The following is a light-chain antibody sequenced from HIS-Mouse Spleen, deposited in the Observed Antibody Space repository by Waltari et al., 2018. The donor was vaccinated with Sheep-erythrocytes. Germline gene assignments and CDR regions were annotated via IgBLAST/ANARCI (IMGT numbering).Light chain of an antibody. V-gene: IGLV2-14*02. Sequence: QSALTQPASVSGSPGQSITISCTGTSSDVGSYNLVSWYQQHPGKAPKLMIYEGSKRSSGVSNRFSGSKSGNTATLTISGTQAMDEADYYCQAWDSSTAVVFGGGTKLTVL. CDR1: SSDVGSYNL. CDR2: EGS. CDR3: QAWDSSTAVV. J-gene: IGLJ2*01.